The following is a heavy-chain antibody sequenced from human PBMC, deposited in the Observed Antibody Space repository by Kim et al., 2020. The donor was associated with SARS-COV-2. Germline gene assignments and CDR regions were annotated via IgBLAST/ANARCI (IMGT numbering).Heavy chain of an antibody. CDR1: GFTFSSYA. J-gene: IGHJ4*02. CDR2: INGSGGST. D-gene: IGHD6-13*01. Sequence: GSLRLSCAASGFTFSSYAMSWVRQAPGKGLEWVSAINGSGGSTYYADSVKGRFTISRDNSKNTLYLQMNSLRAEDTAVYYCAKDPRIAAAGTVGYCGQGALVTLSP. CDR3: AKDPRIAAAGTVGY. V-gene: IGHV3-23*01.